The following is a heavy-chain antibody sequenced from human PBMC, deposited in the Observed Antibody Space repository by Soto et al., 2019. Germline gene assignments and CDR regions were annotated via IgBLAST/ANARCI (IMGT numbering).Heavy chain of an antibody. CDR1: GYTFTGYY. D-gene: IGHD3-16*02. CDR3: ARGVMIKFGGVIVPYFDY. V-gene: IGHV1-2*04. J-gene: IGHJ4*02. CDR2: INPNSGGT. Sequence: ASVKVSCKASGYTFTGYYMHWVRQAPGQGLEWMGWINPNSGGTNYAQKFQGWVTMTRDTSISTAYMELSRLRSDDTAVYYCARGVMIKFGGVIVPYFDYWGQGTLVTVSS.